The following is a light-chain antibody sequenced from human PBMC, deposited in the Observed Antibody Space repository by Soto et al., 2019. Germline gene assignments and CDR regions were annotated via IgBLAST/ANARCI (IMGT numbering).Light chain of an antibody. V-gene: IGKV1-39*01. Sequence: DIQMTQSPSSLSASVGDRVTITCRASQSITSYLNWYQQKPGKAPKLLIYAASSLQSGVPSRFSGSGSGTDFTLNISSLQPEDFATYDCQQSYSTLGLTFGGGTKVEIK. CDR3: QQSYSTLGLT. CDR2: AAS. J-gene: IGKJ4*01. CDR1: QSITSY.